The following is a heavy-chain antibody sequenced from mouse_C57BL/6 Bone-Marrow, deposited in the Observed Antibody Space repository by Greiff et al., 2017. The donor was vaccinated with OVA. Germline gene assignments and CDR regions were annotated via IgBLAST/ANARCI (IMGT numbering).Heavy chain of an antibody. Sequence: QVQLQQSGPGLVQPSQSLSITCTVSGFSLTSYGVHWVRQSPGKGLEWLGVIWRGGSTDYNAAFMSRLSITKDNSESQVFFKMNSLQADDTAIYYCAKEENDGDYYAMDYWGQGTSVTVSS. D-gene: IGHD2-3*01. J-gene: IGHJ4*01. CDR1: GFSLTSYG. CDR3: AKEENDGDYYAMDY. V-gene: IGHV2-5*01. CDR2: IWRGGST.